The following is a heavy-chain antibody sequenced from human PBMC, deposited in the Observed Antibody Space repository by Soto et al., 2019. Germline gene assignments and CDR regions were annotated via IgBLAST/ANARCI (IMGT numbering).Heavy chain of an antibody. J-gene: IGHJ4*02. D-gene: IGHD3-16*02. CDR2: ISGYNGNT. Sequence: ASVKVSCKTSGFTFSSYGINWVRQAPGQGLEWMGWISGYNGNTNYAQKIQDRVTMTTDTSTSTAYMELRSLRSDDTAVYYCARDPADRNYDYIWGTYRYFDYWGQGTLVTVSS. V-gene: IGHV1-18*01. CDR3: ARDPADRNYDYIWGTYRYFDY. CDR1: GFTFSSYG.